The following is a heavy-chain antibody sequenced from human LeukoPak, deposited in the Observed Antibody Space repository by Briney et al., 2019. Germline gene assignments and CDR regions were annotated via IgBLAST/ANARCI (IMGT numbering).Heavy chain of an antibody. Sequence: GASVKVSCKASGYTFTDYYMHWVRQAPGQGLEWMGWINPNSGGTNYAQKFQGRVTMTRDTSISTAYMELSRLRSDDTAVYYCARETISQWLVPFYYYYGMDVWGQGTTVTVSS. J-gene: IGHJ6*02. CDR1: GYTFTDYY. V-gene: IGHV1-2*02. CDR3: ARETISQWLVPFYYYYGMDV. D-gene: IGHD6-19*01. CDR2: INPNSGGT.